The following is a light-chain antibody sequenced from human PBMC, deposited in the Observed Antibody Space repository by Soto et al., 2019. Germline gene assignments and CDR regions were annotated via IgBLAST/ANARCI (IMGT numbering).Light chain of an antibody. Sequence: EIVLTQSPGTLSLSPGERATLSCRASQSVTSDYFAWYQQKPGLAPKLLIYDASSRATGIPDRFSGSGSGTDFTLTISRLEPEDFAVYYCQQYGSSPLTFGGGTKVEIK. J-gene: IGKJ4*01. V-gene: IGKV3-20*01. CDR2: DAS. CDR1: QSVTSDY. CDR3: QQYGSSPLT.